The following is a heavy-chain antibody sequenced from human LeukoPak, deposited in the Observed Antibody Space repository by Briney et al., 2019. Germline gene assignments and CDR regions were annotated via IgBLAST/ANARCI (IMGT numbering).Heavy chain of an antibody. J-gene: IGHJ4*02. V-gene: IGHV1-69*04. CDR1: GGTFSSYA. CDR2: IIPILGIA. D-gene: IGHD3-10*01. CDR3: ARDYYGSLGY. Sequence: GASVTVSCKASGGTFSSYAISWVRQAPGQGLEWMGRIIPILGIANYAQKFQGRVTITADKSTSTAYMELSSLRSEDTAVYYCARDYYGSLGYWGQVTLVTVSS.